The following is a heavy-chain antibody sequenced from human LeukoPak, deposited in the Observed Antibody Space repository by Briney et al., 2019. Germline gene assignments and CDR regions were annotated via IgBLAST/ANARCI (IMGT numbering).Heavy chain of an antibody. CDR3: ARGYYGSGSSFDY. D-gene: IGHD3-10*01. CDR1: GYTFTSYD. CDR2: MNPNSGNT. Sequence: GASVKVSCKASGYTFTSYDINWVRQATGQGLEWMGWMNPNSGNTGYAQKFQGRVTITTDESTSTAYMELSSLRSEDTAVYYCARGYYGSGSSFDYWGQGTLVTVSS. V-gene: IGHV1-8*01. J-gene: IGHJ4*02.